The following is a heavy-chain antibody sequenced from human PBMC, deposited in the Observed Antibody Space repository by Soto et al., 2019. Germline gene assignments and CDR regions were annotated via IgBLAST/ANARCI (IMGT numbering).Heavy chain of an antibody. V-gene: IGHV4-30-4*01. D-gene: IGHD2-8*01. Sequence: QVQLQESGPGLVKPSQTLSLTCTVSGGSISSGDYYWSWIRQPPGKGLEWIGYIYYSGSTYYNPSLKSRVTIAVDTSKNQFSLNLSSVTAADTAVYYCAIVVGTNGVYAMDVWGQGTTVTVSS. CDR3: AIVVGTNGVYAMDV. J-gene: IGHJ6*02. CDR2: IYYSGST. CDR1: GGSISSGDYY.